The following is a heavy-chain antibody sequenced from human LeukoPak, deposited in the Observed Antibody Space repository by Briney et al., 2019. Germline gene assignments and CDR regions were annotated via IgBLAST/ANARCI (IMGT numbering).Heavy chain of an antibody. CDR1: RFTFTNFA. V-gene: IGHV3-23*01. J-gene: IGHJ4*02. D-gene: IGHD3-22*01. Sequence: PGGSLRLSCAASRFTFTNFAMNWVRQAPGKGLEWVSTISGSGGSSNYADSVKGRFTISRDDSRNTVSLQMNSLRAEDTAIYYCARGHIESGGYYYFDYWGQGTLVTVSS. CDR3: ARGHIESGGYYYFDY. CDR2: ISGSGGSS.